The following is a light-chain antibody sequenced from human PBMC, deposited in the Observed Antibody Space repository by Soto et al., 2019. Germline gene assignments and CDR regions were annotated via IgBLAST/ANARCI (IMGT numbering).Light chain of an antibody. CDR3: QSYDSTLSARYV. CDR2: GNI. J-gene: IGLJ1*01. V-gene: IGLV1-40*01. Sequence: QSVLTQPPSVSGAPGQRVTFSCTGSSSNIGAGYDVHWYQQRPGTAPKLLIFGNINRPSGVPDRFSGSKSGTSASLAITGLQAEDEGDYYCQSYDSTLSARYVFXTGTKLTVL. CDR1: SSNIGAGYD.